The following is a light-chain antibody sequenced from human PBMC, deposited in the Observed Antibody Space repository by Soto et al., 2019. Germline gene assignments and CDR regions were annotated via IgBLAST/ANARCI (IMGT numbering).Light chain of an antibody. V-gene: IGLV6-57*04. J-gene: IGLJ3*02. CDR1: SGSIASNY. CDR3: QSYDSSNHQV. Sequence: NFMLTQPHSVSESPGKTVTISCTRSSGSIASNYVQWYQQRPGSAPTTVIYEDNQRPSGVPDWFSGSIDSSSNSASLTISGLKTEDEADYYCQSYDSSNHQVFGGGTKLTVL. CDR2: EDN.